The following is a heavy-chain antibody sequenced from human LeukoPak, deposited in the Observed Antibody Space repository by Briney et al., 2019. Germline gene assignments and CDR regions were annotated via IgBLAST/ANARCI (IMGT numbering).Heavy chain of an antibody. V-gene: IGHV1-2*02. J-gene: IGHJ3*02. CDR1: GYTFTGYY. Sequence: ASVRVSYSASGYTFTGYYMHWVRQSPGQGLEWMGWINPNSGGTNYAQKFQGRVTMTRDTSISTAYMELSRLRSDDTAVYYCAREEAVAGNAFDTWGQGTMVTVSS. CDR3: AREEAVAGNAFDT. D-gene: IGHD6-19*01. CDR2: INPNSGGT.